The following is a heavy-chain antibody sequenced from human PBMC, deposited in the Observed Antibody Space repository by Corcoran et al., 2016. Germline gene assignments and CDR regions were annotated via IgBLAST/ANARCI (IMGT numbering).Heavy chain of an antibody. J-gene: IGHJ4*02. D-gene: IGHD3-16*01. CDR2: IYYSGST. V-gene: IGHV4-61*01. Sequence: QLQLQESGPGLVKPSETLSLTCAVSGGSVSSGSYNWNWIRQPPGKGLEWIGYIYYSGSTNYNPSLKSRVTISVDTSRNQFSLKLSSVTAADTAVYYCAREGGEGFDYWGQGTLVTVSS. CDR3: AREGGEGFDY. CDR1: GGSVSSGSYN.